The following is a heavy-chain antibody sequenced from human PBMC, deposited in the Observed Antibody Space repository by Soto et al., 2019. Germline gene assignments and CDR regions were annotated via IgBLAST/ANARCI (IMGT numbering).Heavy chain of an antibody. V-gene: IGHV4-34*01. J-gene: IGHJ4*02. CDR2: INHSGNT. Sequence: SETLSLTCAVYGGSLSGYYWSWIRQPPGKALEWLGEINHSGNTNYNPSLKSRVTISVDTSKNQLFLNLSSVTAADTAMYYCARHHVRGRTIAGAAEFWGQGTLVTVSS. D-gene: IGHD1-26*01. CDR3: ARHHVRGRTIAGAAEF. CDR1: GGSLSGYY.